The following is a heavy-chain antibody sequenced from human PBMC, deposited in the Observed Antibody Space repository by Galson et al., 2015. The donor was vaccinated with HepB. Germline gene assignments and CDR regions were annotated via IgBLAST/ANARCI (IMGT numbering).Heavy chain of an antibody. CDR1: GFTFSSYA. J-gene: IGHJ4*02. CDR3: ARDSGSRPGGIDY. D-gene: IGHD1-26*01. Sequence: SLRLSCAASGFTFSSYAMHWVRQAPGKGLEWVAVISYDGSNKYYADSVKGRFTISRDNSKNTLYLQMNSLRAEDTAVYYCARDSGSRPGGIDYWGQGTLVTVSS. V-gene: IGHV3-30-3*01. CDR2: ISYDGSNK.